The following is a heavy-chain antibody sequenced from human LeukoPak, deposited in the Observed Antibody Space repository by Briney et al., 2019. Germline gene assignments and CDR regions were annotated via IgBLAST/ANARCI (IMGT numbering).Heavy chain of an antibody. CDR2: IYTSGST. J-gene: IGHJ5*02. CDR3: TRDTGTTGEVKFDP. CDR1: GNSFGDYY. V-gene: IGHV4-4*07. D-gene: IGHD4-17*01. Sequence: SETLSLTCTVSGNSFGDYYWSWIRQPAGKELEWIGRIYTSGSTTYNPSLKSRVTMSVDTSKSQFSLNLMSVTAADTAVYYCTRDTGTTGEVKFDPWGQGTLATVSS.